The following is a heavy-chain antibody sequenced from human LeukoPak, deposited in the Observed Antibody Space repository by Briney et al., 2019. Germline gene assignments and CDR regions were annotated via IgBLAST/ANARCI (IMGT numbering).Heavy chain of an antibody. J-gene: IGHJ6*03. CDR1: GFTFSARE. CDR3: AKGDQVLLNYYYYMDV. V-gene: IGHV3-21*04. CDR2: ISSSSSHI. Sequence: GGSLRLSCAASGFTFSAREMNWVRQAPGKGLEWVSSISSSSSHIYYADSLEGRFTISRDNSKNTLYLQMNSLRAEDTAVYYCAKGDQVLLNYYYYMDVWGKGTTVTVSS. D-gene: IGHD3-10*01.